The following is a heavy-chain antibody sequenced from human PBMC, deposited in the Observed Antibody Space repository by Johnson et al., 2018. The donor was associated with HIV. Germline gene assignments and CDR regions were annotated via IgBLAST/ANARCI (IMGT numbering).Heavy chain of an antibody. D-gene: IGHD1-26*01. V-gene: IGHV3-9*01. Sequence: QLVESGGGLVQPGRSLRLSCAASGFMLNSHGMHWVRQVSKKGLEWVAGISWNSDTIGYADSVKGRFTISRDNAKNSLYLHMKSLRLEDTALYFCARDLTWEMQDTFDLWGQGTMVTVSS. CDR3: ARDLTWEMQDTFDL. J-gene: IGHJ3*01. CDR2: ISWNSDTI. CDR1: GFMLNSHG.